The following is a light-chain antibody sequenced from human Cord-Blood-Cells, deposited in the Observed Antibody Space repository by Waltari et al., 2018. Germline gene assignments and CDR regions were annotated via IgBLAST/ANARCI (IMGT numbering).Light chain of an antibody. CDR1: SSDVGGYTY. CDR2: DVS. Sequence: HSSLTQPAPVSGSPGQSITISCTGTSSDVGGYTYVSSYQQHPGKAPKLMIYDVSNRPSGVSNRFSGSKSGNTASLTISGLQAEDEADYYCSSYTSSSTPWVFGGGTKLTVL. CDR3: SSYTSSSTPWV. J-gene: IGLJ3*02. V-gene: IGLV2-14*01.